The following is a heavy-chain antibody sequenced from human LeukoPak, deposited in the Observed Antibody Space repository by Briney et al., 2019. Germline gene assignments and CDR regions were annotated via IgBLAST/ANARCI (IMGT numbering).Heavy chain of an antibody. Sequence: GGSLRLSCAASGFTFSSYAMHWVRQAPGKGLEWVAVISYDGSNKYYADSVKGRFTISRDNSKNTLYLQMDSLRAEDTAVYYCAKAGYGSGSYYGMDVWGKGTTVTVSS. D-gene: IGHD3-10*01. CDR3: AKAGYGSGSYYGMDV. CDR1: GFTFSSYA. J-gene: IGHJ6*04. V-gene: IGHV3-30-3*01. CDR2: ISYDGSNK.